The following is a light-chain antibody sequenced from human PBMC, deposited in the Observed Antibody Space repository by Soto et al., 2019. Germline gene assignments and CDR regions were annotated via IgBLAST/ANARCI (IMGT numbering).Light chain of an antibody. J-gene: IGLJ1*01. CDR1: SGDIGSYNR. CDR2: EVT. Sequence: QSVLTQPASVSGSPGQSITISCTGTSGDIGSYNRVSWYQQHPGKAPKPIIYEVTDRPSGVSNRFSGSKSGNTASLTISGLQAEDEAEYYCSSYTNINTRACVFGTGTKV. CDR3: SSYTNINTRACV. V-gene: IGLV2-14*01.